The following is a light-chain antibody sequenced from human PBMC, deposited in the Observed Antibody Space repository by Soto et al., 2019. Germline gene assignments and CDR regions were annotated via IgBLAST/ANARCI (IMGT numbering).Light chain of an antibody. CDR2: GAS. Sequence: IVMTQSPATLSVSPGERATLSCTASQSVSSTLAWYQQRPGQAPRLLIYGASTRATGIPARFSGSGSGTEFTLTISSLQYEDFAVYYCQQYSNWPRTFGQGTKVDIK. CDR1: QSVSST. J-gene: IGKJ1*01. CDR3: QQYSNWPRT. V-gene: IGKV3-15*01.